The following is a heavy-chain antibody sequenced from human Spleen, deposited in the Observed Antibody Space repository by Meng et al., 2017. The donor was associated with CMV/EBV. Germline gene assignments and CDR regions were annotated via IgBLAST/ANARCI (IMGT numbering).Heavy chain of an antibody. Sequence: GGSLRLSCAASGFTFSNSDMNWVRQAPGKGLEWVSGVSWNGSRTRYADSVKGRFIISRDNSRNFLYQQMNSLRPEDMALYYCVRNFSPLVFWSGYYYYYGMDVLSQGTTVTVSS. CDR3: VRNFSPLVFWSGYYYYYGMDV. V-gene: IGHV3-19*01. CDR1: GFTFSNSD. J-gene: IGHJ6*02. D-gene: IGHD3-3*01. CDR2: VSWNGSRT.